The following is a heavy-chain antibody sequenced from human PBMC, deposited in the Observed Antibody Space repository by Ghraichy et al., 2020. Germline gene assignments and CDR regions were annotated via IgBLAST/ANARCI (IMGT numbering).Heavy chain of an antibody. D-gene: IGHD4-17*01. Sequence: SVKVSCKASGGTFSTYTISWVRRAPGQGLQWMGRIISILGKANYAQEFQGRVTITADKSTSTAYMELSSLTSEDTAVYYCAREGPGTTVHYYNAMDVWGQGTTVTVSS. CDR1: GGTFSTYT. CDR2: IISILGKA. V-gene: IGHV1-69*08. CDR3: AREGPGTTVHYYNAMDV. J-gene: IGHJ6*02.